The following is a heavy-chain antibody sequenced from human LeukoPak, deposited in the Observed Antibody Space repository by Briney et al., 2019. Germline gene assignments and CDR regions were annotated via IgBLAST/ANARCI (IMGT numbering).Heavy chain of an antibody. CDR2: VYHTGST. V-gene: IGHV4-34*01. J-gene: IGHJ4*02. CDR3: ARRSVRGVIRY. D-gene: IGHD3-10*01. Sequence: SETLSLTCAVYGGSFSGDYWSWIRQPPGKGLEWIGEVYHTGSTNYNPSLKSRVTISVDTSKNQFSLKLSSVTAADTAVYYCARRSVRGVIRYWGQGTLVTVSS. CDR1: GGSFSGDY.